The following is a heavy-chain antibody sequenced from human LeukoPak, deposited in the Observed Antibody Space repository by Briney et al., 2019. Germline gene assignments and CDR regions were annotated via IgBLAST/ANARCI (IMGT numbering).Heavy chain of an antibody. CDR2: ISSSGSTI. D-gene: IGHD2-15*01. Sequence: GGSLRLSCAASGFTFSSYEMNWVRQAPGKGLEWVSYISSSGSTIYYADSVKGRFTISRDNAKNSLYLQMNSLRAEDTALYYCAKRGQDIVVVVAATPLDSWGQGTLVTVSS. V-gene: IGHV3-48*03. J-gene: IGHJ4*02. CDR3: AKRGQDIVVVVAATPLDS. CDR1: GFTFSSYE.